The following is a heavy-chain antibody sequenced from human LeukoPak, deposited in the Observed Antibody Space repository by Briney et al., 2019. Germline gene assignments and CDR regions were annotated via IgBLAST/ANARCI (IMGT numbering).Heavy chain of an antibody. Sequence: GGTLRLSCAASGFTFGDYGMSWVRQAPGKGLEWVSGISWNGGSTDYADSVKGRFTISRDNAKNSPYMQMYILRAEHTALYYCARDAYSSVWYSPDYWGQGTLVTVYS. CDR3: ARDAYSSVWYSPDY. J-gene: IGHJ4*02. V-gene: IGHV3-20*04. CDR2: ISWNGGST. D-gene: IGHD6-19*01. CDR1: GFTFGDYG.